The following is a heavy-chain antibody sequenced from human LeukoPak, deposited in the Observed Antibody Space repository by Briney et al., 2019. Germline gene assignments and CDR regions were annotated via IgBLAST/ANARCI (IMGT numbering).Heavy chain of an antibody. D-gene: IGHD3-10*01. CDR3: ARDPSMVRGVRARDNWFDP. Sequence: ASETLSLTCTVSGGSISSYYWSWIRQPAGKGLEWIGRIYTSGSTNYNPSLKSRVTMSVDTSKNQFSLKLSSVTAADTAVYYCARDPSMVRGVRARDNWFDPWGQGTLVTVSS. CDR2: IYTSGST. J-gene: IGHJ5*02. CDR1: GGSISSYY. V-gene: IGHV4-4*07.